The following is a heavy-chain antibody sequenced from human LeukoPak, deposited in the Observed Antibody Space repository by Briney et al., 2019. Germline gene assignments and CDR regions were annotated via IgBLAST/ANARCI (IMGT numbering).Heavy chain of an antibody. Sequence: ASVKVSCKASGGTFSSYAISWVRQAHGQGLEWMGGIIPIFGTANYAQKFQGRVTITTDESTSTAYMELSSLRSEDTAVYYCARDNRGRNAWFDPWGQGTLVTVSS. D-gene: IGHD4-23*01. V-gene: IGHV1-69*05. J-gene: IGHJ5*02. CDR1: GGTFSSYA. CDR3: ARDNRGRNAWFDP. CDR2: IIPIFGTA.